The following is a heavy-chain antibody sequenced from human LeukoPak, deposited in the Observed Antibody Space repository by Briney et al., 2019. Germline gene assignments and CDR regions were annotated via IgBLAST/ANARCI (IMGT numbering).Heavy chain of an antibody. D-gene: IGHD3-22*01. Sequence: PGGSLRLSCAGSGFTFSNYAMHWVRQAPGKGLEYVSAISSSGGSTYYANSVKGRFTISRDNSKNTLYLQMGSLRTEDMGVYYCARGLYYYDGSGFPRWGQGTLVTVSS. J-gene: IGHJ4*02. CDR1: GFTFSNYA. CDR2: ISSSGGST. V-gene: IGHV3-64*01. CDR3: ARGLYYYDGSGFPR.